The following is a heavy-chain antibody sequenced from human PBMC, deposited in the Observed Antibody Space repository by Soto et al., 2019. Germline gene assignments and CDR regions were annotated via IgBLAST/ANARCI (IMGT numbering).Heavy chain of an antibody. V-gene: IGHV4-61*03. CDR2: IFYTGRT. J-gene: IGHJ5*02. Sequence: PSETLPLTCTVSGVSVLRGVRYWTWILQRPGKGLEFIGNIFYTGRTYYNPSLRSRVTISLDNSKNHFSLSLTSVTAADTALYYCARDFGSGLSWFDPWGQGTQVTVSS. CDR3: ARDFGSGLSWFDP. CDR1: GVSVLRGVRY. D-gene: IGHD3-10*01.